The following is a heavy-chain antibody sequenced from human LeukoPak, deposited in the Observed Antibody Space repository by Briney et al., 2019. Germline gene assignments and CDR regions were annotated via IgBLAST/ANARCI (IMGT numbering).Heavy chain of an antibody. CDR3: ARGEVAARQFGDY. V-gene: IGHV1-69*04. D-gene: IGHD6-6*01. Sequence: ASVKVSCKASGGTFSSYAISWVRQAPGQGLEWTGRIIPILGIANYAQKFQGRVTITADKSTSTAYMELSSLRSEDTAVYYCARGEVAARQFGDYWGQGTLVTVSS. J-gene: IGHJ4*02. CDR1: GGTFSSYA. CDR2: IIPILGIA.